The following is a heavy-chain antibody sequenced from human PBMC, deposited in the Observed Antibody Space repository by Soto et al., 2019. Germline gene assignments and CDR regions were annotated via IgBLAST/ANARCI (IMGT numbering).Heavy chain of an antibody. CDR2: LSYDGSEK. CDR1: GFNFKNYG. J-gene: IGHJ5*02. V-gene: IGHV3-30*18. D-gene: IGHD3-16*01. CDR3: AKFPRGNYEPT. Sequence: HPGGSLRLSCVVSGFNFKNYGMHWVRQAPGKGLEWLSVLSYDGSEKDYAASVKGRFTISRNNSKNTLYLQMNSLRIEDTALYYCAKFPRGNYEPTWGQGTLVTVSS.